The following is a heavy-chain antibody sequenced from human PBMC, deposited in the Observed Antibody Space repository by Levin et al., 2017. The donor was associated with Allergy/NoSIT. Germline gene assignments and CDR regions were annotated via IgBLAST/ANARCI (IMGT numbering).Heavy chain of an antibody. CDR3: AREEGWGYHFGMDV. V-gene: IGHV3-7*01. Sequence: GGSLRLSCAASGFTFTTYWMTWVRQAPGKGLEWVANIERDGSETYYVDSVKGRFTISRDNGKNSVYLQMNSLRVDDTAVYYCAREEGWGYHFGMDVWGQGTTVTVSS. CDR2: IERDGSET. CDR1: GFTFTTYW. D-gene: IGHD6-19*01. J-gene: IGHJ6*02.